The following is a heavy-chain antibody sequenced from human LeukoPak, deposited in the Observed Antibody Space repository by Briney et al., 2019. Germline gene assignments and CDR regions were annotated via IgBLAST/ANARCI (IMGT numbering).Heavy chain of an antibody. CDR1: GFTFTTYV. J-gene: IGHJ5*02. Sequence: PGGSLRLSCAASGFTFTTYVMNWVRQAPGKGLEWISYIGTRGTTMYYADSVKGRFTISRDNAKNSPYLQVNTLRDEDTAIYYCARGRGSSWGQGTLVTVSS. V-gene: IGHV3-48*02. CDR2: IGTRGTTM. CDR3: ARGRGSS. D-gene: IGHD2-21*01.